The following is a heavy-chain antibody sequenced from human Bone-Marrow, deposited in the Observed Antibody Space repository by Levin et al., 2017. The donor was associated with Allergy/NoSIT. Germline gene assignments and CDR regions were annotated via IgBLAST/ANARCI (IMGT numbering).Heavy chain of an antibody. CDR3: TTGGHREATY. D-gene: IGHD5-24*01. V-gene: IGHV3-7*01. CDR1: GFTFSNYW. Sequence: PGGSLRLSCAASGFTFSNYWMGWVRRVPGKGLEWVANIKPDGTDRYHVDSLEGRFTISRDNVRNSLFLQMNSLRVDDAAVYYCTTGGHREATYWGQGTMVTVSA. J-gene: IGHJ4*02. CDR2: IKPDGTDR.